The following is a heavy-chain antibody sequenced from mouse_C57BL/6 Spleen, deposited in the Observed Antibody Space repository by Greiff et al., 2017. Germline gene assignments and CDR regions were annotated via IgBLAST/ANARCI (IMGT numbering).Heavy chain of an antibody. J-gene: IGHJ4*01. Sequence: EVMLVASGGGLVQPGGSLSLSCAASGFTFTDYYMSWVRQPPGKALEWLGFIRNKANGYTTEYSASVKGRFTISRDNSQSILYLQMNALRAEDSATYYCARSNYYGTSMDYWGQGASETVSS. CDR3: ARSNYYGTSMDY. CDR1: GFTFTDYY. CDR2: IRNKANGYTT. D-gene: IGHD1-1*01. V-gene: IGHV7-3*01.